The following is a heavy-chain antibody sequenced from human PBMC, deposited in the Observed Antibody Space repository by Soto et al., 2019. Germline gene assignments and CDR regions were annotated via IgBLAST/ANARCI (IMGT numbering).Heavy chain of an antibody. D-gene: IGHD4-4*01. Sequence: PGGSLRLSCAASGFTFSNAWMSWVRQAPGKGLEWVGRIKSKTDGGTTDYAAPVKGRFTISRDNSKNTLYLQMNSLRAEDTAVYYCAKAPPTTVKGYFQHWGQGTLVTVSS. J-gene: IGHJ1*01. CDR2: IKSKTDGGTT. V-gene: IGHV3-15*01. CDR3: AKAPPTTVKGYFQH. CDR1: GFTFSNAW.